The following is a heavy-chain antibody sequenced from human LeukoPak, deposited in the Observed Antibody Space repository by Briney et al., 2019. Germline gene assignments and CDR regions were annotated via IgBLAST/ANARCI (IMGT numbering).Heavy chain of an antibody. CDR1: GFTFSSYA. J-gene: IGHJ2*01. Sequence: GGSLRLSCAASGFTFSSYAMSWVRQAPGKGLEWVSAISGSGGSTYYADSVKGRFTISRDNSKNTLNLQMNSLRAEDTAVFYCARVTLGFGRYFDLWGRGTLVTVSS. V-gene: IGHV3-23*01. CDR2: ISGSGGST. D-gene: IGHD3-10*01. CDR3: ARVTLGFGRYFDL.